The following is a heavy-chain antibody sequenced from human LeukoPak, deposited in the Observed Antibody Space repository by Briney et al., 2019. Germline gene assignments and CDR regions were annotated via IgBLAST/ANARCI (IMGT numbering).Heavy chain of an antibody. CDR2: LSGSGGIT. CDR3: AELGITMIGGV. J-gene: IGHJ6*04. CDR1: GFTFSNYA. Sequence: GGSLRLSCAASGFTFSNYAMSWVRQAPGKGLEWVSTLSGSGGITYYADSVKGRFTISRDNAKNSLYLQMNSLRAEDTAVYYCAELGITMIGGVWGKGTTVTISS. V-gene: IGHV3-23*01. D-gene: IGHD3-10*02.